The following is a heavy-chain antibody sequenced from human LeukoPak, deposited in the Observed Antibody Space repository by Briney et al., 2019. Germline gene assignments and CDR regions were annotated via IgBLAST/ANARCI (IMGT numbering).Heavy chain of an antibody. J-gene: IGHJ6*02. D-gene: IGHD1-26*01. CDR1: GGTFSSYA. CDR2: IIPILGIA. Sequence: SVRVSCKASGGTFSSYAISWVRQSPGQGLECMGRIIPILGIANYAQKFQGRVTITADKSTSTAYMELSSLRSEDTAVYYCAGDIVGSVYYYYGMDVWGQGPTVTVS. V-gene: IGHV1-69*04. CDR3: AGDIVGSVYYYYGMDV.